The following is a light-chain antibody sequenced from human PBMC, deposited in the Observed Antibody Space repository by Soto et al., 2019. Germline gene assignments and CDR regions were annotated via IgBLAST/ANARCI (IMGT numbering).Light chain of an antibody. V-gene: IGKV3-15*01. CDR2: GAS. CDR3: QQYNNWPPKQYT. CDR1: QSVSSN. Sequence: EIVMTQSQATLSVSPGERATLSCRASQSVSSNLAWYQHKPGQAPRLLIYGASTRATGIPARFSASGSGTEFSLTISSLQSEDFSVYYCQQYNNWPPKQYTYGQGTKLEIK. J-gene: IGKJ2*01.